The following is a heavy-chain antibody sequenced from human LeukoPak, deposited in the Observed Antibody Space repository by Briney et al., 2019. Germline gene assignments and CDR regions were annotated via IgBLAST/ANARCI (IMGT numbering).Heavy chain of an antibody. CDR3: ARGDRAVTTS. D-gene: IGHD4-11*01. CDR2: INHSGST. J-gene: IGHJ4*02. CDR1: GGSISSYY. Sequence: SETLSLTCTVSGGSISSYYWSWIRQPPGKGLEWIGEINHSGSTNYNPSLKSRVTISVDTSENQFSLKLSSVTAADTAVYYCARGDRAVTTSWGQGTLVTVSS. V-gene: IGHV4-34*01.